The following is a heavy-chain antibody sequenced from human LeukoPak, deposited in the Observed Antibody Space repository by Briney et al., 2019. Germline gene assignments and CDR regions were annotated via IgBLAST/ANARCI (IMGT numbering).Heavy chain of an antibody. J-gene: IGHJ3*02. D-gene: IGHD6-19*01. CDR2: ISWNSGSI. CDR3: AKGGQWLAQGAFDI. V-gene: IGHV3-9*01. Sequence: SLRLSCAASGFTFDDYAMHWVRQAPGKGLEWVSGISWNSGSIGYADSVKGRFTISRDNAKNSLYLQMNSLRAEDTALYYCAKGGQWLAQGAFDIWGQGTMVTVSS. CDR1: GFTFDDYA.